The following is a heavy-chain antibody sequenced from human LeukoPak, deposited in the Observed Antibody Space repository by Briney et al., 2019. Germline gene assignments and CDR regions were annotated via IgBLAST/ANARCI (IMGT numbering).Heavy chain of an antibody. J-gene: IGHJ4*02. CDR3: AQRGYTYGLDY. CDR2: VSSSGGST. CDR1: GFTFTNYA. D-gene: IGHD5-18*01. V-gene: IGHV3-23*01. Sequence: GGSLRLSCAASGFTFTNYAMSWVRQAPGKGLEWVSSVSSSGGSTYYADSVRGRFTISRDNSKNTLYLQLNRLRAEDTAVYYCAQRGYTYGLDYWGQGTLVTVSS.